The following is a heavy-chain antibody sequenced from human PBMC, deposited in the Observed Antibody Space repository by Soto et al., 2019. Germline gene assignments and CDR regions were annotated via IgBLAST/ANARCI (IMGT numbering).Heavy chain of an antibody. Sequence: SGPTLVNPTQTLTLTCTFSGFSLSTSGMRVSWIRQPPGKALEWLARIDWDDDKFYNTSLKTRLTISKDSSKKQVVLTMTNMDPVDTATYYCARMFHCSGGTCPFDYWGQGALVTVPS. D-gene: IGHD2-15*01. J-gene: IGHJ4*02. CDR3: ARMFHCSGGTCPFDY. V-gene: IGHV2-70*04. CDR1: GFSLSTSGMR. CDR2: IDWDDDK.